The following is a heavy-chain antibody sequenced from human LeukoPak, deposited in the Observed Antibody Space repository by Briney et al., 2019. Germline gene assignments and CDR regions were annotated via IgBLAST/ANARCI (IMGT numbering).Heavy chain of an antibody. CDR1: GFTVSSSY. D-gene: IGHD6-13*01. V-gene: IGHV3-23*01. CDR3: AKVKDLRDSSSLVDY. Sequence: GGSLRLSCTGSGFTVSSSYMSWVRQAPGKGLEWVSAISGSGGSTYYADSVKGRFTISRDNSKNTLYLQMNSLRAEDTAVYYCAKVKDLRDSSSLVDYWGQGTLVTVSS. J-gene: IGHJ4*02. CDR2: ISGSGGST.